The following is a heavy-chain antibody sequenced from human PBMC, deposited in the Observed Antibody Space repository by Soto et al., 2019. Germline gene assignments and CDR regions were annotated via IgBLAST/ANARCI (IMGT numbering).Heavy chain of an antibody. V-gene: IGHV3-48*02. J-gene: IGHJ4*02. CDR3: VRDHPWAFDY. CDR2: IGNGGT. CDR1: GFSLSIYS. D-gene: IGHD7-27*01. Sequence: GWSLRLSCALSGFSLSIYSMNWVRQAPGKGLEWVAYIGNGGTNYADSVKGRFTISGDTAKNSLDLQMNSLSDEDTAVYYCVRDHPWAFDYWGKGTLVTVSS.